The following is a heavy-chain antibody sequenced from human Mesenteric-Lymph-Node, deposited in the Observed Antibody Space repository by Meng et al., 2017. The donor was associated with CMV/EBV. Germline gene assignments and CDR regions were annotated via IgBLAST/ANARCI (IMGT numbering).Heavy chain of an antibody. CDR2: ISGSGGST. J-gene: IGHJ6*02. V-gene: IGHV3-23*01. CDR1: GFTFSSHA. Sequence: GESLKISCAASGFTFSSHAMSWVRQAPGKGLEWVSAISGSGGSTYYADSVKGRFTISRDNSKNTLYLQMNSLRAEDTAVYYCAKARLMYGSNMYVGGMDVWGQGTTVTVSS. CDR3: AKARLMYGSNMYVGGMDV. D-gene: IGHD2-8*01.